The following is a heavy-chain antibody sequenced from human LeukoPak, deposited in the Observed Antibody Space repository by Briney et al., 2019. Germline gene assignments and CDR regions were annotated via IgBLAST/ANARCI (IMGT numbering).Heavy chain of an antibody. V-gene: IGHV4-34*01. CDR1: GGSFSGYY. Sequence: SETLSLTCAVYGGSFSGYYWSWIRQPPGKGLEWTGEINHSGSTNYNPSLKSRVTISVDTSKNQFSLKLSSVTAADTAVYYCARDLWFGRNWFDPWGQGTLVTVSS. J-gene: IGHJ5*02. D-gene: IGHD3-10*01. CDR2: INHSGST. CDR3: ARDLWFGRNWFDP.